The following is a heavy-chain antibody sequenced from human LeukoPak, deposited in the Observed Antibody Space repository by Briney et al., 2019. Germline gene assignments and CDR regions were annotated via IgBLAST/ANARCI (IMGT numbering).Heavy chain of an antibody. J-gene: IGHJ5*02. CDR2: ISAYNGNT. Sequence: LGASVKVSCKASGYTFTSYGISWVRQAPGQGLEWMGWISAYNGNTNYAQKLQGRVTMTTDTSTSTAYMELRSLRSDDTAVYYCARKRGYSGYDDNWFDPWGQGTLVSVSS. V-gene: IGHV1-18*01. D-gene: IGHD5-12*01. CDR1: GYTFTSYG. CDR3: ARKRGYSGYDDNWFDP.